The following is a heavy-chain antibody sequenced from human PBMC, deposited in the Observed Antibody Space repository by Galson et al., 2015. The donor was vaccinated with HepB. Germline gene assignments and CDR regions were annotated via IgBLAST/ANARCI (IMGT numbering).Heavy chain of an antibody. V-gene: IGHV1-69*04. Sequence: SVKVSCKASGGTFSSYAISWVRQAPGQGLEWMGRIIPILGIANYAQKFQGRVTITADKSTSTAYMELSSLRSEDTAVYYCARAYYDILTGYYDYYYYYMDVWGKGTTVTVSS. CDR3: ARAYYDILTGYYDYYYYYMDV. CDR1: GGTFSSYA. D-gene: IGHD3-9*01. J-gene: IGHJ6*03. CDR2: IIPILGIA.